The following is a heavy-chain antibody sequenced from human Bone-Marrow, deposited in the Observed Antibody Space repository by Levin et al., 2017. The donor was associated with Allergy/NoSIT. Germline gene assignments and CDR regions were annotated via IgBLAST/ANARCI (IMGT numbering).Heavy chain of an antibody. V-gene: IGHV1-2*06. D-gene: IGHD2-15*01. CDR2: INPESGGT. CDR3: ARDYSPHFYYYADV. CDR1: GYTFTASY. Sequence: GASVKVSCKASGYTFTASYIHWVRQAPGQGLEWMGRINPESGGTNFAEAFKGRVTLTRDTSVNTAYMELSGLRYDDTAVYYCARDYSPHFYYYADVWGKGTTVIVSS. J-gene: IGHJ6*03.